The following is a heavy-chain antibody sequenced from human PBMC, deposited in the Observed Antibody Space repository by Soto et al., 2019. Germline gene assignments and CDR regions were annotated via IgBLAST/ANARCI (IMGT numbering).Heavy chain of an antibody. Sequence: GGSLRLSCTASGFTFSTFAMYWVRQAPGKGLECTAILSYDGTKTFYSDSVRGRFTISRDNSKNSVYLQMTSLRVADTAVYYCARGDWDDKSGYYPPHWGQGTLVTVSS. CDR1: GFTFSTFA. CDR3: ARGDWDDKSGYYPPH. V-gene: IGHV3-30-3*01. CDR2: LSYDGTKT. D-gene: IGHD3-22*01. J-gene: IGHJ1*01.